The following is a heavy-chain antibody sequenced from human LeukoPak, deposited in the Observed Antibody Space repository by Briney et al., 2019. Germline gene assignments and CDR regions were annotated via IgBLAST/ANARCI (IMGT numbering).Heavy chain of an antibody. D-gene: IGHD2-2*02. Sequence: PSETLSLTCTVSGGSISSGDYYWSWIRQPPGKGLEWIGYIYYSGSTYYNPSLKSRVTISVDTSKNQFSLNLSSVTAADTAMYYCARIVPTAIYFDYWGQGTLVTVSS. J-gene: IGHJ4*02. CDR2: IYYSGST. CDR3: ARIVPTAIYFDY. CDR1: GGSISSGDYY. V-gene: IGHV4-30-4*01.